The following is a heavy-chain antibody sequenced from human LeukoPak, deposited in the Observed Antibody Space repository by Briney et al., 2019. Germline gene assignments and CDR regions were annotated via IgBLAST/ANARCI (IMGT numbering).Heavy chain of an antibody. CDR3: ATPLRVPSTDY. D-gene: IGHD3-16*01. Sequence: GGSLRLSCAASGFSFSNYGMNWVRQAPGKGLEWVADIRYDSSKRHYVDSVKGRFTISRDNSKNTLYLEMGSLRVEDTVVYCCATPLRVPSTDYWGQGTMVTVSS. V-gene: IGHV3-30*02. CDR2: IRYDSSKR. CDR1: GFSFSNYG. J-gene: IGHJ4*02.